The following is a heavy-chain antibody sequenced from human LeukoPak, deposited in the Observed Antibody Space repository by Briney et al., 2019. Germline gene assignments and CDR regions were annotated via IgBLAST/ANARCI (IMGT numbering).Heavy chain of an antibody. D-gene: IGHD1-1*01. CDR1: GDSISSGRYY. Sequence: PSQTLSLTCTVSGDSISSGRYYWNWVRQSPGKGLEWIGCIHHSGSIHYTPSLKSRVTISVDRSNNQFSLKLSSVTAADTAVYYCARGTDAWKVGYWGQGTLVTVSS. CDR2: IHHSGSI. J-gene: IGHJ4*02. V-gene: IGHV4-30-2*06. CDR3: ARGTDAWKVGY.